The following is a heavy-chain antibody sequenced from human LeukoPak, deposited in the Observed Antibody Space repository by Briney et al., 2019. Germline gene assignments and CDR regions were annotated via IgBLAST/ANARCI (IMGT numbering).Heavy chain of an antibody. Sequence: GGSLRLSCAASGFTFSSYWMSWVRQAPGKGLEWVANIKQDGSEKYYVDSVKGRFTISRDNAKNSLYLQMNSLRAEDTAVYYCARGYSGYDQPYYYYMDVRGKGTTVTVSS. J-gene: IGHJ6*03. CDR3: ARGYSGYDQPYYYYMDV. V-gene: IGHV3-7*01. CDR1: GFTFSSYW. CDR2: IKQDGSEK. D-gene: IGHD5-12*01.